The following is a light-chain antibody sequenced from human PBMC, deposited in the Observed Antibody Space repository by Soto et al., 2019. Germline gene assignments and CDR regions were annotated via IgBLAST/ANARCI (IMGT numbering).Light chain of an antibody. J-gene: IGLJ1*01. CDR2: DNT. V-gene: IGLV1-40*01. CDR3: CSYAGSYTYV. Sequence: SVLTQPPSVSGAPGQRVTISCTGSSSNIGASYDVHWYQQLPGTAPKLLIYDNTNRPSGVPGRFSASKSGNTASLTISGLQAEDEADYYCCSYAGSYTYVFGTGTKVTVL. CDR1: SSNIGASYD.